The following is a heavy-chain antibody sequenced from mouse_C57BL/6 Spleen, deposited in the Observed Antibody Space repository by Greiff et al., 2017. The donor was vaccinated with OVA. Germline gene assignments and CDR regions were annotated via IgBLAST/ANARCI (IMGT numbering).Heavy chain of an antibody. CDR3: ARQGRDSNHRFAY. CDR1: GFTFSSYG. CDR2: ISSGGSYT. D-gene: IGHD2-5*01. Sequence: EVMLVESGGDLVKPGGSLKLSCAASGFTFSSYGMSWVRQTPDKRLEWVATISSGGSYTYYPDSVKGRFTISRDNAKNTLYLQMSSLKSEDTAMYYCARQGRDSNHRFAYWGQGTLVTVSA. J-gene: IGHJ3*01. V-gene: IGHV5-6*01.